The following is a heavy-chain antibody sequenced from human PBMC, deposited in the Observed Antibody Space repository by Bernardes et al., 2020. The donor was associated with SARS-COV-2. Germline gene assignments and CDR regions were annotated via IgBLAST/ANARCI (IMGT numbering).Heavy chain of an antibody. CDR3: ARSYGDYGHWFDP. CDR1: GYSCTRYW. Sequence: GAYLKTSSHGAGYSCTRYWIGWVRTIPGKGLEWMGIIYPGDSDARYSPSFQGQVTISADKSISTAYLQWSSLKASDTAMYYCARSYGDYGHWFDPWGQGTLVTVSS. D-gene: IGHD4-17*01. J-gene: IGHJ5*02. V-gene: IGHV5-51*01. CDR2: IYPGDSDA.